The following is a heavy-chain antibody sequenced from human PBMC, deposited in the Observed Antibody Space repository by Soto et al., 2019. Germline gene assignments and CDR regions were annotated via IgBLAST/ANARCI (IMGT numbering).Heavy chain of an antibody. V-gene: IGHV4-30-2*01. D-gene: IGHD4-17*01. CDR2: IYHSGST. CDR1: GGSISSGGYS. J-gene: IGHJ6*02. CDR3: ARGQTTVTYGGYYYYGMDV. Sequence: QLQLQESGSGLVKPSQTLSLTCAVSGGSISSGGYSWSWIRQPPGKGLEWIGYIYHSGSTYYNPSLKRRVTISVDRSKNQFSLKLSSVTAADTAVYYCARGQTTVTYGGYYYYGMDVWGQGTTVTVSS.